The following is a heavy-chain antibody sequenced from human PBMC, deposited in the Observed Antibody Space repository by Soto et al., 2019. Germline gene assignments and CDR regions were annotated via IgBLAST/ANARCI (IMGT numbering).Heavy chain of an antibody. J-gene: IGHJ3*02. CDR2: IKQDGSEK. CDR3: ARDHSNDAFDI. CDR1: GFTFSSYW. Sequence: GGSLRLSCVASGFTFSSYWMSWVRQAPGKGLEWVANIKQDGSEKYYVDSVKGRFTISRDNAKNSLYLQMNSLRAEDTAVYYCARDHSNDAFDIWGQGTMVTVSS. D-gene: IGHD2-21*01. V-gene: IGHV3-7*01.